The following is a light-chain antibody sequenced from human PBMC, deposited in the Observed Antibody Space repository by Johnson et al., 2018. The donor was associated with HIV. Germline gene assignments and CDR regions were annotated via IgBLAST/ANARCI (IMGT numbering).Light chain of an antibody. Sequence: QSVLTQPPSVSAAPGQKVTISCSVSSSNIGNNYVSWYQQLPGTAPKLLIYENNKLPSGIPDRFSGSKSGTSATLGITGLQTGDEADYYCGTWDSSLSAYVFGTGTKVTVL. CDR3: GTWDSSLSAYV. J-gene: IGLJ1*01. V-gene: IGLV1-51*02. CDR2: ENN. CDR1: SSNIGNNY.